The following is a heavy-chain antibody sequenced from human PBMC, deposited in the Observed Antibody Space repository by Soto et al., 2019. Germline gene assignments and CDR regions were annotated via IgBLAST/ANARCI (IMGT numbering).Heavy chain of an antibody. Sequence: QVHLVQSGAEVKKPGASVKVSCKASGYTFTSYGISWVRQAPGQGLEWMGWISAYNGNTNYAQKLQGRVTMTTDTSSSTAYRELRSLRSDDTAVYYCAREASYYGAAPWFFDLWGRGTLVTVSS. J-gene: IGHJ2*01. D-gene: IGHD4-17*01. CDR1: GYTFTSYG. V-gene: IGHV1-18*01. CDR3: AREASYYGAAPWFFDL. CDR2: ISAYNGNT.